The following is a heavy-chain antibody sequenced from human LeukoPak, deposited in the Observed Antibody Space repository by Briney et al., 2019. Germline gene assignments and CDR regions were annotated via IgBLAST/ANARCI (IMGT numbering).Heavy chain of an antibody. J-gene: IGHJ6*02. CDR3: AKRTHVLQFSVYYYSMDV. D-gene: IGHD3-3*01. V-gene: IGHV3-53*01. CDR2: IYSGGST. CDR1: GFTVSSNY. Sequence: PGGSLRLSCAASGFTVSSNYMSWVRQAPGKGLEWVSVIYSGGSTYYADSVKGRFTISRDNSKNTLYLQMNSLRAEDTAVYYCAKRTHVLQFSVYYYSMDVWGQGTTVTVSS.